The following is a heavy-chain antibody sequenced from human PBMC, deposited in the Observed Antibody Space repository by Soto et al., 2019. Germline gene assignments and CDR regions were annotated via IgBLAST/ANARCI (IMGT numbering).Heavy chain of an antibody. V-gene: IGHV3-30*18. D-gene: IGHD1-26*01. CDR2: ISYDGSNK. Sequence: QVQLVESGGGVVQPGRSLRLSCAASGFTFSSYGMHWVRQAPGKGLEWVAVISYDGSNKYYADSVKGRFTISRDNSKNTLYLQMNSLRAEDTDVYYCAKVGVTQRHPGGRGRDVWGKGTTVTVSS. CDR3: AKVGVTQRHPGGRGRDV. J-gene: IGHJ6*04. CDR1: GFTFSSYG.